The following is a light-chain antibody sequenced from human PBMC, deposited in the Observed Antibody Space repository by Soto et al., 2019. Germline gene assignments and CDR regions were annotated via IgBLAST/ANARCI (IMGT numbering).Light chain of an antibody. CDR3: QQYRSWPRT. CDR2: GAS. Sequence: EIVMTQSPATLSVSPGDRAALSCRASQSVGGYLAWYQQKPGQAPRLLIYGASTRATDMPGRFSGRGAGAEFTLTISSLQSEDFAVYYCQQYRSWPRTFGQGTKVDIK. CDR1: QSVGGY. J-gene: IGKJ1*01. V-gene: IGKV3-15*01.